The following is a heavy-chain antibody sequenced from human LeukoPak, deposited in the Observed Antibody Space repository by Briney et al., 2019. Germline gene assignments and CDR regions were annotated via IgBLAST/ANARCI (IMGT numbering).Heavy chain of an antibody. J-gene: IGHJ5*02. D-gene: IGHD2-2*01. CDR1: GGSFSGYY. Sequence: SETLSLTCAVYGGSFSGYYWSWIRQPPGKGLEWIGEINHSGSTNYNPSIKSRVTISVDTSKNQFSLKLSSVTAADTAVYYCARGSVRVGYQLLVSWFDPWGQGTLVTVSS. CDR3: ARGSVRVGYQLLVSWFDP. CDR2: INHSGST. V-gene: IGHV4-34*01.